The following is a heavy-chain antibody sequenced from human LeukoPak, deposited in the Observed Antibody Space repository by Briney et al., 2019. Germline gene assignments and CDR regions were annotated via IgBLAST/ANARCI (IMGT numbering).Heavy chain of an antibody. D-gene: IGHD1-26*01. Sequence: SETLSLTCTVSGGSISSYYWSWIRQPPGKGLGWIGYIYYSGSTNYNPSLKSRVTISVDTSKNQFSLKLSSVTAADTAVYYCARHDLYSYYYFDYWGQGTLVTVSS. J-gene: IGHJ4*02. CDR2: IYYSGST. CDR3: ARHDLYSYYYFDY. CDR1: GGSISSYY. V-gene: IGHV4-59*08.